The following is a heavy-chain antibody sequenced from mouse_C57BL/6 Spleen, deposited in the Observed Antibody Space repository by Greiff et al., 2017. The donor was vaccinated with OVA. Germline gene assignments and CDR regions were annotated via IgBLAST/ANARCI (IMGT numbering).Heavy chain of an antibody. V-gene: IGHV1-63*01. J-gene: IGHJ3*01. CDR1: GYTFTNYW. D-gene: IGHD2-12*01. Sequence: QVQLQQSGAELVRPGTSVKMSCKASGYTFTNYWIGWAKQRPGHGLEWIGDLYPGGGYPNYNEQFKGKATLTADKSSSTAYMQFSSLTSEDSAIYYCARYAYDQGAWFAYWGQGTLVTVSA. CDR3: ARYAYDQGAWFAY. CDR2: LYPGGGYP.